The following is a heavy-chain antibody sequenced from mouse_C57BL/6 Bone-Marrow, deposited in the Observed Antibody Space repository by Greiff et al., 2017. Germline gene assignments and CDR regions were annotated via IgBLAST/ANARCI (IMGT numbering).Heavy chain of an antibody. J-gene: IGHJ1*03. V-gene: IGHV1-15*01. CDR3: TDYYGQRYFDV. D-gene: IGHD1-2*01. Sequence: QVQLQQSGAELVRPGASVTLSCKASGYTFTDYEMHWVKQTPVHGLEWIGAIDPETGGTAYNQKFKGKAILTADKSSSTAYMELRSLTSEDSAVYYCTDYYGQRYFDVWGTGTTVTVSS. CDR1: GYTFTDYE. CDR2: IDPETGGT.